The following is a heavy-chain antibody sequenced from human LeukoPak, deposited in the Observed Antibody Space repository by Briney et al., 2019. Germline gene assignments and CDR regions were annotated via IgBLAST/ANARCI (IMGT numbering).Heavy chain of an antibody. D-gene: IGHD6-13*01. CDR1: GFTFSNFA. Sequence: GGSLRLSCAASGFTFSNFAMTWVRQAPGKGLEWVSSIVGSSSTYYADSLKGRFTISRDNAKNSLYLQMNSLRAEDTAVYYCARIGAGSPRDYWGQGTLVTVSS. CDR2: IVGSSST. J-gene: IGHJ4*02. CDR3: ARIGAGSPRDY. V-gene: IGHV3-21*01.